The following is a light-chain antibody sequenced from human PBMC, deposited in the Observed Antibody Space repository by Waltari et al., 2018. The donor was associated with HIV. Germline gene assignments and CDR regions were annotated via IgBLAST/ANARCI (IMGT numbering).Light chain of an antibody. CDR2: DTN. CDR3: GTWDSSLSAVV. CDR1: SSNIGNNY. V-gene: IGLV1-51*01. Sequence: QSVLTHPPSVSAAPGQKVTISCSGSSSNIGNNYVHWYQQIPGTAPRLVIYDTNDRPSGIPDRFSGSKSGTSATLGITGPQTGDEADYYCGTWDSSLSAVVFGGGTKLTVL. J-gene: IGLJ2*01.